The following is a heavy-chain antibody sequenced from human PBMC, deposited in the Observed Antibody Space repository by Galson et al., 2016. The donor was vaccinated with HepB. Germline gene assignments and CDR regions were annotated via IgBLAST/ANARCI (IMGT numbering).Heavy chain of an antibody. V-gene: IGHV1-2*06. D-gene: IGHD1-1*01. CDR3: ARDQDNNDFIYYGMDV. CDR2: INPHNGGT. CDR1: GFSFSERS. J-gene: IGHJ6*02. Sequence: SVKVSCKASGFSFSERSVYWMRQAPGQGLQLMGRINPHNGGTNSAEKFEGRLTITRDTSITTVYMELSRLTSDDTAVYYCARDQDNNDFIYYGMDVWGQGTTVTVSS.